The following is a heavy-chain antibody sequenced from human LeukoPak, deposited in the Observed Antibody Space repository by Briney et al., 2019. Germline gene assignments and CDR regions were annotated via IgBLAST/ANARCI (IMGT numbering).Heavy chain of an antibody. CDR2: IYYSGST. V-gene: IGHV4-39*01. Sequence: PSETLSLTCTVSGGSISSSSYYWGWIRQPPGKGLEWIGSIYYSGSTYHNPSLKSRVTISVDTSKNQFSLKLSSVTAADTAVYYCARQDMTTVTTLDYWGQGTLVTVSS. CDR1: GGSISSSSYY. D-gene: IGHD4-17*01. CDR3: ARQDMTTVTTLDY. J-gene: IGHJ4*02.